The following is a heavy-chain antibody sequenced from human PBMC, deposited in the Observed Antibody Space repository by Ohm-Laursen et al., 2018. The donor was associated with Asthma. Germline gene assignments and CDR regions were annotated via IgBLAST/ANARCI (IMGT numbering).Heavy chain of an antibody. D-gene: IGHD4-23*01. J-gene: IGHJ4*02. V-gene: IGHV1-2*06. CDR2: INPNGGGT. Sequence: GASVKVSCKASGYTFTAYFIHWVRQAPGQGLEWMGRINPNGGGTNYAQKFQGRVTMTRDTSISTAYMEVSRLRSDDTAVYYCARVGKGGNSGIDYWGLGTQVTVTS. CDR1: GYTFTAYF. CDR3: ARVGKGGNSGIDY.